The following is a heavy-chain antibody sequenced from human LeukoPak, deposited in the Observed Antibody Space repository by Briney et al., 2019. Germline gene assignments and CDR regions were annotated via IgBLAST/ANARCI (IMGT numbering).Heavy chain of an antibody. CDR2: IKSDGTST. CDR1: GFTFSSYW. D-gene: IGHD1-26*01. J-gene: IGHJ3*02. Sequence: GGSLRLSCAASGFTFSSYWMHWVRQTPGKGPVWVSRIKSDGTSTSYADLVRGRFTISRDNAKDTLYLQMNSLTVEDTAVYYCTRESIMGPRQTDALDIWGQGTLVAVSS. CDR3: TRESIMGPRQTDALDI. V-gene: IGHV3-74*01.